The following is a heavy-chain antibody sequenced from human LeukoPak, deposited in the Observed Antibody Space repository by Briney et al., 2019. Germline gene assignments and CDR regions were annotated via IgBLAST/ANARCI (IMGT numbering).Heavy chain of an antibody. D-gene: IGHD2-2*01. CDR3: ARDIFVVVPAAIEYGMDV. J-gene: IGHJ6*02. CDR1: GFSISTYG. V-gene: IGHV3-30*19. Sequence: PGGSLRLSCEASGFSISTYGMHWVRQAPGQGLEWVAVTSYDGSNKYYADSVKGRFTISRDNSKNTLYLQMNSLRAEDTAVYYCARDIFVVVPAAIEYGMDVWGQGTTVTVSS. CDR2: TSYDGSNK.